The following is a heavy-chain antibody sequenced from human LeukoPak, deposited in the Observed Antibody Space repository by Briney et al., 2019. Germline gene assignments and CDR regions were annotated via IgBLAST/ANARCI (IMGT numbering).Heavy chain of an antibody. J-gene: IGHJ4*02. V-gene: IGHV3-48*03. Sequence: GGSLRLSCAASGFNYNNHEMNWVRQAPGKGLEWVAYISSSGSSVYYADSVRGRFTISRDNARNALFLHMNSLRANDSAVYYCARDIPKWEPFDYWGQGTLVTVSS. D-gene: IGHD1-26*01. CDR2: ISSSGSSV. CDR3: ARDIPKWEPFDY. CDR1: GFNYNNHE.